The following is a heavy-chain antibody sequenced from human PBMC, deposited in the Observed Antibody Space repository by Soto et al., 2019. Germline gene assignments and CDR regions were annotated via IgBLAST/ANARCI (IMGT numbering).Heavy chain of an antibody. V-gene: IGHV3-33*01. Sequence: GGSLRLSCAASGFTFSSYGVHWVRQAPGKGLEWVAVIWYDGSNKYYADSVKGRFTISRDNSKNTLYLQMNSLRAEDTAVYYCASNRRYYYDSSGYPTLAYWGQGTLVTVPQ. J-gene: IGHJ4*02. CDR2: IWYDGSNK. D-gene: IGHD3-22*01. CDR1: GFTFSSYG. CDR3: ASNRRYYYDSSGYPTLAY.